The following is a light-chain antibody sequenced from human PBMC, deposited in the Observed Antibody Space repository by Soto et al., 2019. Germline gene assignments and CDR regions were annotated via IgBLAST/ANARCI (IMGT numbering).Light chain of an antibody. J-gene: IGKJ1*01. CDR3: QQYKNWPRT. CDR1: QSVGSN. V-gene: IGKV3-15*01. CDR2: GAS. Sequence: EIVMTQSPVTLSVSPGERATLSCRASQSVGSNLAWYQQRPGQAPRLLIYGASTRATDMPGTFSGRGSGTEFTLTISSLQSEDFAVYYCQQYKNWPRTFGQGTKVDIK.